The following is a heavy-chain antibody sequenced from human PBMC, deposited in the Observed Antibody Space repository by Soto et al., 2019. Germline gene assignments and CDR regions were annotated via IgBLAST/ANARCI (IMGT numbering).Heavy chain of an antibody. CDR3: ARDLYYAVDI. CDR2: IKRDESST. CDR1: GFIFNTWW. Sequence: EVQVVESGGGLVQPGGSLRLSCADPGFIFNTWWMHWVRQVPGKGLVWVARIKRDESSTDYADSVKGRFAISRDNAKKTLYLQMNSLRAEDTAVYYCARDLYYAVDIWGQGIMVTVSS. V-gene: IGHV3-74*01. J-gene: IGHJ3*02. D-gene: IGHD2-15*01.